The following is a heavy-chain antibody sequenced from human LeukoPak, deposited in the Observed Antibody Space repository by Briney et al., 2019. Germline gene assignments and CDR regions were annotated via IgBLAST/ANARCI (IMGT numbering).Heavy chain of an antibody. CDR3: ARDGRNYYGSGSYANWFDP. V-gene: IGHV4-39*07. Sequence: PSETLSLTCTVSGGSISSSSYYWGWIRQPPGKGLEWIGSIYYSGSTYYNPSLKSRVTISVDTSKNQFSLKLSSVTAADTAVYYCARDGRNYYGSGSYANWFDPWGQGTLVTVSS. CDR1: GGSISSSSYY. CDR2: IYYSGST. J-gene: IGHJ5*02. D-gene: IGHD3-10*01.